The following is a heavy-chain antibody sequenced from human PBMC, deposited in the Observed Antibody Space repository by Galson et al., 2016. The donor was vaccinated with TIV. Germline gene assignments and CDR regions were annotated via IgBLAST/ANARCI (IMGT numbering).Heavy chain of an antibody. D-gene: IGHD3-3*02. Sequence: SLRLSCAASGFIFRRFSMNWVRQSPGKGLEWVSSISGDSRFIYYADSMKGRFTISRDNTKNSLYLQMNSLRAEDTAVYFCARDQIIYDVVSGIDYWGQVTLITVSS. V-gene: IGHV3-21*01. J-gene: IGHJ4*02. CDR1: GFIFRRFS. CDR2: ISGDSRFI. CDR3: ARDQIIYDVVSGIDY.